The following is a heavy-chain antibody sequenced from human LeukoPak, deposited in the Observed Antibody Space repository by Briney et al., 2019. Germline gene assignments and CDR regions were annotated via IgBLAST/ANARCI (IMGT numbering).Heavy chain of an antibody. CDR1: GFTFSSYS. V-gene: IGHV3-48*01. Sequence: GGSLRLSCAASGFTFSSYSMNWVRQAPGKGLEWVSYISSGSSTIYYADSVKGRFTISRDNAKNSLYLQMNSLRAEDTAVYYCARDQSHGSGSYSFDYWGQGTLVTVSS. CDR3: ARDQSHGSGSYSFDY. J-gene: IGHJ4*02. CDR2: ISSGSSTI. D-gene: IGHD3-10*01.